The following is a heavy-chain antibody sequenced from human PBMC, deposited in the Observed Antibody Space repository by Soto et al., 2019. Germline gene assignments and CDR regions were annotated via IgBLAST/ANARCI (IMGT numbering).Heavy chain of an antibody. D-gene: IGHD2-2*01. Sequence: GRSVRVAGAASGLSSSGRAMGWVRQAPGQGVEWVSAISGSGGSTYYADSVNGRFTISRDNSTNTLYLQMKSLRAEDTAVYNCAKDRSSSTSLKPYYGMDVWGQGTTVTVSS. J-gene: IGHJ6*02. CDR1: GLSSSGRA. CDR2: ISGSGGST. V-gene: IGHV3-23*01. CDR3: AKDRSSSTSLKPYYGMDV.